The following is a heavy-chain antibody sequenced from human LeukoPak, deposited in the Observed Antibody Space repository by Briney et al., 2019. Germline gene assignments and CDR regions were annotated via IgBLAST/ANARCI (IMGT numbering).Heavy chain of an antibody. D-gene: IGHD3-10*01. CDR1: GFTFSSYW. Sequence: PGGSLRLSCAASGFTFSSYWMGWVRQAPGKGLEWVANIKQDGSEKYYADSVKGRFTISRDNSKNTLYLQMNSLRAEDTAVYYCAKGAHYYGSGSHRRGHYFDSWGQGTLVTVSS. CDR3: AKGAHYYGSGSHRRGHYFDS. J-gene: IGHJ4*02. CDR2: IKQDGSEK. V-gene: IGHV3-7*01.